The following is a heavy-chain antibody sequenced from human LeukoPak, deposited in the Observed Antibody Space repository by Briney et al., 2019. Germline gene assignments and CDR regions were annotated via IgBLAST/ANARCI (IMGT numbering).Heavy chain of an antibody. CDR3: ARDRDSSSWYYFDY. CDR1: GYTFTSYG. V-gene: IGHV1-69*13. Sequence: GASVKVSCKASGYTFTSYGISWVRQAPGQGLEWMGGIIPIFGTANYAQKFQGRVTITADESTSTAYMELSRLRSDDTAVYYCARDRDSSSWYYFDYWGQGTLVTVSS. J-gene: IGHJ4*02. D-gene: IGHD6-13*01. CDR2: IIPIFGTA.